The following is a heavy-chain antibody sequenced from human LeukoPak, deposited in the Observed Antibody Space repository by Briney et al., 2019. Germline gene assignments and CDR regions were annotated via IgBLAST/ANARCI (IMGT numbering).Heavy chain of an antibody. CDR2: IYTSGST. CDR1: GGSISSGSYY. D-gene: IGHD1-7*01. CDR3: AREGMAGTPTNWFDP. V-gene: IGHV4-61*02. J-gene: IGHJ5*02. Sequence: SETLSLTCTVSGGSISSGSYYWSWIRQPAGTGLEWIGRIYTSGSTNYNPSLKSRVTISVDTSKNQFSLKLSSATAADTAVYYCAREGMAGTPTNWFDPWGQGTLVTVSS.